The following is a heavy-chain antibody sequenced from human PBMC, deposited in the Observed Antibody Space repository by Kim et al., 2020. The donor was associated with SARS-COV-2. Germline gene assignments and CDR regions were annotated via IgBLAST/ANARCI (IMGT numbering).Heavy chain of an antibody. V-gene: IGHV1-46*01. D-gene: IGHD5-12*01. Sequence: AQKFQGRVTMTRDTSTSTVYMELSSLRSEDTAVYYCARVMATSKRYYFDYWGQGTLVTVSS. J-gene: IGHJ4*02. CDR3: ARVMATSKRYYFDY.